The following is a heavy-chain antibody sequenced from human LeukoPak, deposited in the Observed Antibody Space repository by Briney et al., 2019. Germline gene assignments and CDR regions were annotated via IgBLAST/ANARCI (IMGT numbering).Heavy chain of an antibody. CDR2: INTNTGNP. Sequence: GASVKVSCKASGYTFTSYATNWVRQAPGQGLEWMGWINTNTGNPTYAQGFTGRFVFSLDTSVSTAYLQISSLKADDTAVYYCARNPTGIYSGYDYGWFDPCGQGTLVTVSS. J-gene: IGHJ5*02. V-gene: IGHV7-4-1*02. CDR3: ARNPTGIYSGYDYGWFDP. CDR1: GYTFTSYA. D-gene: IGHD5-12*01.